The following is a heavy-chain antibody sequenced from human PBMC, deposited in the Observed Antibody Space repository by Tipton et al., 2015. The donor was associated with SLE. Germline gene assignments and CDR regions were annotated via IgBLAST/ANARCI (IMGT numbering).Heavy chain of an antibody. CDR3: ASLRWSHAFDI. D-gene: IGHD4-23*01. V-gene: IGHV4-61*02. CDR2: IYTSGST. CDR1: GGSISSGSYY. Sequence: LRLSCTVSGGSISSGSYYWSWIRQPAGKGLEWIGRIYTSGSTNYNPSLKSRVTISVDTSKNQFSLKLSSVTAADTAVYYCASLRWSHAFDIWGQGTMVTVSS. J-gene: IGHJ3*02.